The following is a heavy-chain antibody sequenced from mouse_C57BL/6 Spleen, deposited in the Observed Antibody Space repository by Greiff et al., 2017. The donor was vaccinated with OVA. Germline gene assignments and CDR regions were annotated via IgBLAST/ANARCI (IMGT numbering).Heavy chain of an antibody. D-gene: IGHD2-4*01. Sequence: VQLKESGGGLVKPGGSLKLSCAASGFTFSDYGMHWVRQAPEKGLEWVAYISSGSSTIYYADTVKGRFTISRDNAKNTLFLQMTSLRSEDTAMYYCARFDYEAYWGQGTLVTVSA. J-gene: IGHJ3*01. CDR3: ARFDYEAY. CDR2: ISSGSSTI. V-gene: IGHV5-17*01. CDR1: GFTFSDYG.